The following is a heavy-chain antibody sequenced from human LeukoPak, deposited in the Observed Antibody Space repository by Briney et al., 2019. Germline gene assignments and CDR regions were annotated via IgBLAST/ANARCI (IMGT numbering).Heavy chain of an antibody. J-gene: IGHJ6*03. CDR2: IKQDGSEK. D-gene: IGHD6-19*01. Sequence: GGSLRLSCAASGFTFSSYWMSWVRQAPGKGLEWVANIKQDGSEKYYVDSVKGRFTISRDNAKNSLYLQMNSLRAEDTAVYYCARVKSSLKYYSYYSYRDVWAKGPTAPVP. CDR1: GFTFSSYW. CDR3: ARVKSSLKYYSYYSYRDV. V-gene: IGHV3-7*01.